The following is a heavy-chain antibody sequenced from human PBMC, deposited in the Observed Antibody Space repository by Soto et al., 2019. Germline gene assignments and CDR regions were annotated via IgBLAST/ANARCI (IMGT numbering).Heavy chain of an antibody. CDR1: GGSISSYY. J-gene: IGHJ4*02. V-gene: IGHV4-59*01. CDR3: ARDPMVRGAPGSYDY. Sequence: QVQLQESGPGLVKPSETLSLTCTVSGGSISSYYWSWIRQPPGKGLEWIGYIYYSGSTNYNPSLKSRVTLSVDTSKNQFSLKLSSVTAADTAVYYCARDPMVRGAPGSYDYWGQGTLVTVSS. CDR2: IYYSGST. D-gene: IGHD3-10*01.